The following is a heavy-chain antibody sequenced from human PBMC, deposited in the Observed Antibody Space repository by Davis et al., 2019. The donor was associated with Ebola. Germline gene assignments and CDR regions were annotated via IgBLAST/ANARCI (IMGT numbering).Heavy chain of an antibody. Sequence: PGGSLRLSCKASGYSFTTYWIVWVRHMPGKGLECMGIIFPGDSDTRYSPSVQGQVTISADKSSSTAYLQWSSLKASDTAMFYCARLRSGVISSIDYWGQGTLVTVSS. J-gene: IGHJ4*02. CDR2: IFPGDSDT. CDR1: GYSFTTYW. D-gene: IGHD3-3*01. CDR3: ARLRSGVISSIDY. V-gene: IGHV5-51*01.